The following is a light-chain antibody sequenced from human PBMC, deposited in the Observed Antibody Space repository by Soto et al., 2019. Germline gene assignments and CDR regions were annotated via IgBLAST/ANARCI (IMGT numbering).Light chain of an antibody. CDR2: AAS. CDR3: QQSFTTPLT. CDR1: QSISSY. J-gene: IGKJ4*01. V-gene: IGKV1-39*01. Sequence: DIQLTQSPSSLSASLGDRVTITCRASQSISSYLNWYQQKKGKAPKLLIYAASSLQSGVPSRFSGSGYGTDFTLTISSLQPEDFATYYCQQSFTTPLTFGGGTKVDIK.